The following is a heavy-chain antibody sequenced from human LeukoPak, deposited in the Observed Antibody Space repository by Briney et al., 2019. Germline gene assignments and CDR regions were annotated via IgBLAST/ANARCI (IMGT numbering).Heavy chain of an antibody. V-gene: IGHV4-39*01. CDR3: ARALGYCSGGSCTRGYNWFDP. CDR1: GGSISSSDYD. Sequence: PSETLSLTCTVSGGSISSSDYDWGWIRQPPGKGLEWIGSIYYGGSTYYNPSLRSRDTISVDTSMNQFSLKLSFVTTVDTAVYYCARALGYCSGGSCTRGYNWFDPWGEGTLVTVSS. CDR2: IYYGGST. J-gene: IGHJ5*02. D-gene: IGHD2-15*01.